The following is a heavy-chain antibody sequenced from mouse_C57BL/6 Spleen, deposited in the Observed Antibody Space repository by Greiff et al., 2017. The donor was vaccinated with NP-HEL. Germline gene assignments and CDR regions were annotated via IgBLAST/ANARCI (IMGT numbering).Heavy chain of an antibody. D-gene: IGHD2-1*01. CDR3: TRSRGNYDLDY. V-gene: IGHV1-15*01. J-gene: IGHJ2*01. CDR2: IDPETGGT. CDR1: GYTFTDYE. Sequence: QVQLQQSGAELVRPGASVTLSCKASGYTFTDYEMHWVKQSPVHGLEWIGAIDPETGGTAYNQKFKGKAILTADKSSSTAYMELRSLTSEDSAVYYCTRSRGNYDLDYWGQGTTLTVSS.